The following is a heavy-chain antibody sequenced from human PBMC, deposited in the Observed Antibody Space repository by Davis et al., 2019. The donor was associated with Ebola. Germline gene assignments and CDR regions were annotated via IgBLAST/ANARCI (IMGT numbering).Heavy chain of an antibody. V-gene: IGHV1-69*13. CDR1: GGTFSSYA. D-gene: IGHD4-17*01. J-gene: IGHJ5*02. CDR2: IIPIFGTA. Sequence: SVKVSCKASGGTFSSYAISWVRQAPGQGLEWMGGIIPIFGTANYAQKFQGRFTITADESTSTAYMELSSLRSEDTAVYYCAKEDYGEGSWFDPWGQGTLVTVSS. CDR3: AKEDYGEGSWFDP.